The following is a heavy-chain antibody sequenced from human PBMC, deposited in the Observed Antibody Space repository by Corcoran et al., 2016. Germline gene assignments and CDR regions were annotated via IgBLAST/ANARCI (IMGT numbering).Heavy chain of an antibody. V-gene: IGHV3-48*04. CDR3: ARDVITGAYWYFDL. CDR2: ISRSSITI. CDR1: GFTFNNYN. J-gene: IGHJ2*01. Sequence: EVQLVESGGGLVQHGGSLRVSCTASGFTFNNYNMNWVRQAPGKGLEWVAHISRSSITINYADSVKGRFTISRDNAKNSMYLQMNSLRAEDTAVYYCARDVITGAYWYFDLWGRGTLVTVSS. D-gene: IGHD3-16*01.